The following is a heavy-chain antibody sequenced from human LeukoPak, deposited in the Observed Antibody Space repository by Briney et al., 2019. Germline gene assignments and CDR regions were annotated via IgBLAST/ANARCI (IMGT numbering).Heavy chain of an antibody. J-gene: IGHJ4*02. CDR3: AKVSGIDY. CDR1: GFTFTEHH. V-gene: IGHV3-72*01. Sequence: GGSLRLSCAASGFTFTEHHMDWVRQAPGKGLEWVGRSRQRYDRYRSEYAASVQGRFTISRDNSKNAMYLQMNSLRAEDTAVYYCAKVSGIDYWGQGTLVTVSS. D-gene: IGHD6-13*01. CDR2: SRQRYDRYRS.